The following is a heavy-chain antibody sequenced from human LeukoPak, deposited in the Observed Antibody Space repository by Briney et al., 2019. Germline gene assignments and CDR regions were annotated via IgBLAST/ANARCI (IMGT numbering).Heavy chain of an antibody. V-gene: IGHV1-69*04. D-gene: IGHD3-9*01. CDR3: ARDLDILTAYSHDAFDI. CDR1: GCTFSSYA. Sequence: SVKVSCKASGCTFSSYAISWVRQAPGQGLEWMGRIISILGIANYTQKFQGRVTIPADKSTTTAYMERSSLRSEDTAVYYCARDLDILTAYSHDAFDIWGQGTMVTVSS. CDR2: IISILGIA. J-gene: IGHJ3*02.